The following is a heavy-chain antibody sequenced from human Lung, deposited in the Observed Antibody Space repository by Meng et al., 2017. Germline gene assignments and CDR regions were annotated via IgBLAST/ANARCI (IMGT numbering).Heavy chain of an antibody. V-gene: IGHV3-74*01. Sequence: GQLVGSGGGLVLPGGSRRSSFAAAGFTFSSHWMNWVRQAPGKGLVWVSRINSDGSSTSYADSVKGRFTISRDNAKNTLSLQMNSLRAEDTAVYYCARGGVTTDDWGQGTLVTVSS. CDR1: GFTFSSHW. J-gene: IGHJ4*02. CDR3: ARGGVTTDD. D-gene: IGHD4-17*01. CDR2: INSDGSST.